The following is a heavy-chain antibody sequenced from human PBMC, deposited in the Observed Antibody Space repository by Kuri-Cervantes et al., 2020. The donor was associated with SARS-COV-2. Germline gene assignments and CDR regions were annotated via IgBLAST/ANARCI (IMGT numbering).Heavy chain of an antibody. CDR2: ISNSGSYT. CDR1: GFTFSDNY. Sequence: GESLKISCAGSGFTFSDNYMTWIRQAPGKGLEWVSYISNSGSYTNYADSVKGRFTISRDNAKKSLYLQMNSLRGDDTAVYYCARGRQQRPGNFDYWGQGILVTVSS. J-gene: IGHJ4*02. D-gene: IGHD6-25*01. V-gene: IGHV3-11*06. CDR3: ARGRQQRPGNFDY.